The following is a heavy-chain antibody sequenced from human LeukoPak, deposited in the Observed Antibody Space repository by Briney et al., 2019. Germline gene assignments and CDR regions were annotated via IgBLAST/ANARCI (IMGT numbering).Heavy chain of an antibody. D-gene: IGHD5-24*01. CDR3: ARDTEEMATISPHDY. J-gene: IGHJ4*02. V-gene: IGHV3-21*01. Sequence: PARSLRLSWAASALTLSSYSTNCVRQAPGDGLEWDSSTSSSSRNIYYADTVKGRFTTSRDNAKISLYLQKNSLRAEDTAVYYCARDTEEMATISPHDYWGQGTLVTASS. CDR1: ALTLSSYS. CDR2: TSSSSRNI.